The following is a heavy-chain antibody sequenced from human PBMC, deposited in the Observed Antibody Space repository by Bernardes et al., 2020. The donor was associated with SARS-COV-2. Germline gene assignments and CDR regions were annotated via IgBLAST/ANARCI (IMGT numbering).Heavy chain of an antibody. J-gene: IGHJ4*02. Sequence: GGSLRLSCAASGFIFKTYTMSWVRQAPGKGLEWVSGINGGGAGTTYYADSVKGRFTISRDDSTNTLYLQMSSLRAEDTAVYYCAKDRVPDGVWSVDFWGQGTLVTVSS. CDR1: GFIFKTYT. CDR2: INGGGAGTT. CDR3: AKDRVPDGVWSVDF. V-gene: IGHV3-23*01. D-gene: IGHD2-8*02.